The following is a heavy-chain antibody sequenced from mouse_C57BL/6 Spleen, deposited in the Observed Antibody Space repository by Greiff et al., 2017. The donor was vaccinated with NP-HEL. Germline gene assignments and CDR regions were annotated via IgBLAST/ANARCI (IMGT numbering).Heavy chain of an antibody. Sequence: VKLMESGTELVKPGASVKLSCKASGYTFTSYWMHWVKQRPGQGLEWIGNINPSNGGTNYNAKFKSKATQTVDKSSRTAYMQLRSLTSEDAAVYYCARSYDGYYYFDYWGQGTTLTVSS. CDR1: GYTFTSYW. CDR3: ARSYDGYYYFDY. V-gene: IGHV1-53*01. D-gene: IGHD2-3*01. J-gene: IGHJ2*01. CDR2: INPSNGGT.